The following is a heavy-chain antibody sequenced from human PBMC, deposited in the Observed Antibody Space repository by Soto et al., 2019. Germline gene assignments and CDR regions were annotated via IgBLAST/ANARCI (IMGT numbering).Heavy chain of an antibody. V-gene: IGHV4-61*01. CDR3: ARDQGIAVAVFDY. D-gene: IGHD6-19*01. Sequence: PSETLSLTCTVSGGSVPSGSYYWSWIRQPPGKGLEWIGYIYYSGNTNYNPSLKSRVTISVDTSKNQISLKLRSVTAADTAVYYCARDQGIAVAVFDYLGQGTLVTVSS. CDR1: GGSVPSGSYY. CDR2: IYYSGNT. J-gene: IGHJ4*02.